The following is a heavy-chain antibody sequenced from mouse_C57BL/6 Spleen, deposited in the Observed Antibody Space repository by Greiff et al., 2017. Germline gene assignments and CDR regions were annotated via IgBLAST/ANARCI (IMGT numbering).Heavy chain of an antibody. Sequence: QVQLQQSGAELVKPGASVKLSCKASGYTFTSYWMHWVKQRPGRGLEWIGRIDPNSGGTKYNEKFKSKATLTVDKPSSTVYMQLSSLTSEDAAVYYWARSHYYGSSYGAMDYWGQGTSVTVSS. J-gene: IGHJ4*01. CDR2: IDPNSGGT. CDR3: ARSHYYGSSYGAMDY. D-gene: IGHD1-1*01. V-gene: IGHV1-72*01. CDR1: GYTFTSYW.